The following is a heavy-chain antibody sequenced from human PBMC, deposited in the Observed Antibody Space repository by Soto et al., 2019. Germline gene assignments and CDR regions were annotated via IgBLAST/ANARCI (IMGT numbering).Heavy chain of an antibody. V-gene: IGHV3-23*01. J-gene: IGHJ6*02. CDR3: AKGLSGWYVLYGMDV. CDR1: GFTFSSYA. D-gene: IGHD6-19*01. CDR2: ISGSGGST. Sequence: GASLKISCAASGFTFSSYAMSWVRQAPGKGLEWVSAISGSGGSTYYADSVKGRFTISRDNSKNTLYLQMNSLRAEDTAVYYCAKGLSGWYVLYGMDVWGQGTTVTVSS.